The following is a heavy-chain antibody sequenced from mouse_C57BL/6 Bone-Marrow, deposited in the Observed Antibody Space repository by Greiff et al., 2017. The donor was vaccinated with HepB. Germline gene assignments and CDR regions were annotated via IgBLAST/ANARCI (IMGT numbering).Heavy chain of an antibody. J-gene: IGHJ3*01. Sequence: VQLKESGGGLVQPGGSLKLSCAASGFTFSDYYMYWVRQTPEKRLEWVAYISNGGGSTYYPDTVKGRFTISRDNAKNTLYLQMSRLKSEDTAMYYCARHEWLLGAYWGQGTLVTVSA. D-gene: IGHD2-3*01. CDR3: ARHEWLLGAY. CDR2: ISNGGGST. CDR1: GFTFSDYY. V-gene: IGHV5-12*01.